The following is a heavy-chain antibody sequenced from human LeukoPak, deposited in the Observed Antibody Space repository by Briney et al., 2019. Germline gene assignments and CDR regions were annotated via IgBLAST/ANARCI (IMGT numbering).Heavy chain of an antibody. CDR1: GYTFTSYG. J-gene: IGHJ4*02. Sequence: GASVKVSCKASGYTFTSYGISWVRQAPGQGLEWMGWISAYNSNTNYAQKLQGRVTMTTDTSTSTAYMELRSLRSDDTAVYYCARAIAVAGRLEFDYWGQGTLVTVSS. CDR3: ARAIAVAGRLEFDY. CDR2: ISAYNSNT. D-gene: IGHD6-19*01. V-gene: IGHV1-18*01.